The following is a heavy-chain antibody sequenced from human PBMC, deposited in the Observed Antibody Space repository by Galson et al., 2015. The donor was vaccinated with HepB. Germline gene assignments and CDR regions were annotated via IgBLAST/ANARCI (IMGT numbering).Heavy chain of an antibody. Sequence: SLRLSCAASGFTFSSHSMNWVRQAPGKGLEWVSYISSSSSTIYYADSVKGRFTISRDNAKNSLYLQMNSLRAEDTAVYYCARLQQLGYGMDVWGQGTTVTVSS. V-gene: IGHV3-48*01. CDR3: ARLQQLGYGMDV. CDR2: ISSSSSTI. J-gene: IGHJ6*02. D-gene: IGHD6-13*01. CDR1: GFTFSSHS.